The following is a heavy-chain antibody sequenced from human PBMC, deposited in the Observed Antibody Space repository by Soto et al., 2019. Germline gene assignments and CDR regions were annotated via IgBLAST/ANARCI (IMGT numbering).Heavy chain of an antibody. CDR1: GGSVSDKTYY. CDR3: ARTTAVPNTLRSRYYFDY. J-gene: IGHJ4*02. D-gene: IGHD4-17*01. V-gene: IGHV4-61*01. Sequence: TLSLTCSVSGGSVSDKTYYRSWIRQSPGKGLEWIGYIYYSGTTNYNPSLKSRVTISVDTSKNQFSLRLDSVTAADTALYYCARTTAVPNTLRSRYYFDYWGQGTLVTVSS. CDR2: IYYSGTT.